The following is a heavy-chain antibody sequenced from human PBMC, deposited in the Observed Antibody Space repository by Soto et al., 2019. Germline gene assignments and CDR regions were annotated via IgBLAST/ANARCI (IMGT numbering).Heavy chain of an antibody. Sequence: PSETLSLTCTVSXGSISSYYWSWIRQPPGKGLEWIGYIYYSGSTNYNPSLKSRVTISVDTSKNQFSLKLSSVTAADTAVYYCARQDYYYYGMDVWGQGTTVTVSS. CDR1: XGSISSYY. V-gene: IGHV4-59*01. J-gene: IGHJ6*02. CDR2: IYYSGST. CDR3: ARQDYYYYGMDV.